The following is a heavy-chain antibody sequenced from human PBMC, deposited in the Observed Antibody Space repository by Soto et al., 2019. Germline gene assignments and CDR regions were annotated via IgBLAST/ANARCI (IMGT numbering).Heavy chain of an antibody. CDR3: ARDAATVTTSGAFDI. CDR1: GGSISSVGHY. J-gene: IGHJ3*02. V-gene: IGHV4-31*03. D-gene: IGHD4-17*01. Sequence: PSETLSLTCSVSGGSISSVGHYWTWIRQQPGKGLEWIGYIYYSGSTDYNPSLKSRVTISVDRSKNQFSLNLSSVTAADTAVYYCARDAATVTTSGAFDIWGQGTMVTVSS. CDR2: IYYSGST.